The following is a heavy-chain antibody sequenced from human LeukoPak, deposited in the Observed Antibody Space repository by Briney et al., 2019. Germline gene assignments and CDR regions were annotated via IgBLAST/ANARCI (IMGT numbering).Heavy chain of an antibody. D-gene: IGHD2-2*01. CDR3: ARHLGYCSSTSCHLYYYYYMDV. V-gene: IGHV5-51*01. Sequence: GESLKISCKASGYIFTSYWIGWVRQMPGKGLEWMGIIYPGDSDTRYSPSFQGQVTISADKSISTAYLQWSSLKASDTAMYYCARHLGYCSSTSCHLYYYYYMDVWGKGTTVTVSS. J-gene: IGHJ6*03. CDR2: IYPGDSDT. CDR1: GYIFTSYW.